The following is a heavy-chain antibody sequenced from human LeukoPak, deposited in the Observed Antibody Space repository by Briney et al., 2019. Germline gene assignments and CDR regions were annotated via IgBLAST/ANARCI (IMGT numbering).Heavy chain of an antibody. J-gene: IGHJ3*02. V-gene: IGHV3-23*01. CDR1: GLTSSTYA. D-gene: IGHD3-22*01. CDR2: ISGSGAST. Sequence: PGGSLRLSCAVSGLTSSTYAMTWVRQAPGKGLEWVSGISGSGASTYYSESVKGRFTISRDNSKNTLYLQMNSLRAEDTAVYYCAKDYYYDSSGYYYGDAFDIWGQGTMVTVSS. CDR3: AKDYYYDSSGYYYGDAFDI.